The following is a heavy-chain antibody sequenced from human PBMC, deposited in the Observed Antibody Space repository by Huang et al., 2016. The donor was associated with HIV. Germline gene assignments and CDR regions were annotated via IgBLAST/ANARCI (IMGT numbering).Heavy chain of an antibody. V-gene: IGHV1-46*01. J-gene: IGHJ4*02. CDR1: GYNFTSNY. Sequence: QVLLVQSGAEVKKPGASVRVACKASGYNFTSNYLHWVRQAPGQGLELTGISNPSGGSTTYAQKVQGRVTMTRDTSANTVYMNLSSMRSEDTAVYYCARDPQHYYDSSGYFVPFAYWGQGALVTVSS. D-gene: IGHD3-22*01. CDR2: SNPSGGST. CDR3: ARDPQHYYDSSGYFVPFAY.